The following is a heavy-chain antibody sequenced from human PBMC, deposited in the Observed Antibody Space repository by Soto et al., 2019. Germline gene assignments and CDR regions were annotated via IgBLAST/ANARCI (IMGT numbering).Heavy chain of an antibody. J-gene: IGHJ3*02. CDR3: ARGHITGGYCSGGSCYGAFDI. D-gene: IGHD2-15*01. CDR1: GFTFSTYA. CDR2: ISNNGGIT. V-gene: IGHV3-64*01. Sequence: GGSLRLSCAASGFTFSTYAMHWVRQAPGKGLEYVSAISNNGGITYYANSGKGRFTISRDNSKNSLYLQIRSLRAEDMDVSYYARGHITGGYCSGGSCYGAFDIWGQGTMVTVSS.